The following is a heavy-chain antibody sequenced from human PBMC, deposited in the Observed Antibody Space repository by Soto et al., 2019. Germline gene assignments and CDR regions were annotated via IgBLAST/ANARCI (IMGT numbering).Heavy chain of an antibody. V-gene: IGHV4-59*01. Sequence: PSETLSLTCTVSGGSITNYYWSWIRQPPGKGLEWIGYIYSSGSTNYNPSLKSRVIISADTSKNQVSLKLTSVTAADTAVYYCARDHPHSYGIYYFDYWGQGTLVTVSS. CDR3: ARDHPHSYGIYYFDY. D-gene: IGHD5-18*01. J-gene: IGHJ4*02. CDR1: GGSITNYY. CDR2: IYSSGST.